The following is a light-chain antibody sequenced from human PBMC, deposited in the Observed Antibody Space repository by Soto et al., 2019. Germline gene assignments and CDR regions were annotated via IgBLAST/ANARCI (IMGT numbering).Light chain of an antibody. CDR1: SSDVGYYNY. J-gene: IGLJ2*01. V-gene: IGLV2-8*01. CDR2: EVT. CDR3: SSYAGSNNVV. Sequence: QSALTQPPSASGSPGQSVTISCTGTSSDVGYYNYVSWYQQHPGKAPKLMIYEVTKWPSGVPDRFSGSKSGNTASLTVSGLQAEDEADYYCSSYAGSNNVVFGGVTQLTVL.